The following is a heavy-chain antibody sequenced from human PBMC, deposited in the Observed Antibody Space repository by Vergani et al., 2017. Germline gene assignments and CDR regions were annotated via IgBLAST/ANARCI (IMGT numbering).Heavy chain of an antibody. Sequence: QVQLVQSGAEVKKPGASVKVSCKASGYTFTSYGISWVRQAPGQGLEWMGWISAYNGNTNYAQKLQGRVTMTTDTSTSTAYMELRSLRSDDTAVYYCAGVEDVDTAMVGPDYWGQGTLVTVSS. J-gene: IGHJ4*02. V-gene: IGHV1-18*01. CDR2: ISAYNGNT. CDR1: GYTFTSYG. D-gene: IGHD5-18*01. CDR3: AGVEDVDTAMVGPDY.